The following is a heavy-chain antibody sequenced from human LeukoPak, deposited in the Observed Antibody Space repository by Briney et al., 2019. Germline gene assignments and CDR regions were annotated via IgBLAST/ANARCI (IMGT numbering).Heavy chain of an antibody. D-gene: IGHD4-17*01. CDR1: GYTFTSYG. J-gene: IGHJ4*02. CDR3: ARDLGIDYGDYVDY. V-gene: IGHV1-18*01. CDR2: ISVYNGNT. Sequence: GASVTVSCKASGYTFTSYGISWVRQAPGQGLEWMGWISVYNGNTKYAQKLQGRVTMTTDTSTSTAYMELRSLRSDDTAVYYCARDLGIDYGDYVDYWGQGTLVTVSS.